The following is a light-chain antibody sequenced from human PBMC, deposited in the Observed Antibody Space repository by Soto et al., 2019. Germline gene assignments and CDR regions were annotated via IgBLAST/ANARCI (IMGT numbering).Light chain of an antibody. Sequence: QSALTQPASLSGSPGQSVTISCTGTSSHLENYNLVSWYQHHPGKAPKLIIYDVNKRPSGISDRFSGSKSANTASLTISGLQTDDEADYYCGSYAGISTFVFGGGTKLTVL. CDR2: DVN. CDR3: GSYAGISTFV. CDR1: SSHLENYNL. J-gene: IGLJ3*02. V-gene: IGLV2-23*02.